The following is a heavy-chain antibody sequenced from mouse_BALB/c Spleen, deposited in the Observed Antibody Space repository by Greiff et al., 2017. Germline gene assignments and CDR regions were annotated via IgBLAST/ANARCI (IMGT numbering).Heavy chain of an antibody. CDR2: INPSNGRT. Sequence: QVQLQQPGAELVKPGASVKLSCKASGYTFTSYWMHWVKQRPGQGLEWIGEINPSNGRTNYNEKFKSKATLTVDKSSSTAYMQLSSLTSEDSAVYYCSTSGAGGNAMDYWGQGTSVTVSS. CDR1: GYTFTSYW. J-gene: IGHJ4*01. V-gene: IGHV1S81*02. CDR3: STSGAGGNAMDY.